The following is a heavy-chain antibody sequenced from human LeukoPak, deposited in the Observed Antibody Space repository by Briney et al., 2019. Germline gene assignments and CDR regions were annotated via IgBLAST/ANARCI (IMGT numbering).Heavy chain of an antibody. J-gene: IGHJ4*02. CDR2: IYHSGST. CDR1: GYSISSGYY. Sequence: SETLSLTCTVSGYSISSGYYWGWIRQPPGKGLEWIGSIYHSGSTYYNPSLKSRVTISVDTSKNQFSLKLSSVTAADTAVYYCASFYIAAGTSPKDYWGQGTLVTVSS. D-gene: IGHD6-13*01. V-gene: IGHV4-38-2*02. CDR3: ASFYIAAGTSPKDY.